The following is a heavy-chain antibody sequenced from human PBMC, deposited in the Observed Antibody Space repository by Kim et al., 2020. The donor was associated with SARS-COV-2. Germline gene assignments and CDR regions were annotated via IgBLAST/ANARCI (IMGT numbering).Heavy chain of an antibody. Sequence: GGSLRLSCAASGFTVRSNYMSWVRQAPGKGLEWVSVIYSGGSTYYTDSVKGRFTISRDNSKNTLYLQMNSLRAEDTAVYYCARGGVGLYYFDYWGQGTLVTVSS. CDR2: IYSGGST. V-gene: IGHV3-53*01. CDR1: GFTVRSNY. CDR3: ARGGVGLYYFDY. J-gene: IGHJ4*02. D-gene: IGHD1-26*01.